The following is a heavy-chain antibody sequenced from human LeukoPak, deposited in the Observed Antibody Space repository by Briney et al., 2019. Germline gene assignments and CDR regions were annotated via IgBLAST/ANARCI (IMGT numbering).Heavy chain of an antibody. V-gene: IGHV4-38-2*02. J-gene: IGHJ3*02. CDR1: GGSISSYY. Sequence: PSETLSLTCTVSGGSISSYYWGWIRQPPGKGLEWIGSIYHSGSTYYNPSLKSRVTISVDTSKNQFSLKLSSVTAADTAVYYCARSFHYDSSGLGGAFDIWGQGTMVTVSS. CDR2: IYHSGST. CDR3: ARSFHYDSSGLGGAFDI. D-gene: IGHD3-22*01.